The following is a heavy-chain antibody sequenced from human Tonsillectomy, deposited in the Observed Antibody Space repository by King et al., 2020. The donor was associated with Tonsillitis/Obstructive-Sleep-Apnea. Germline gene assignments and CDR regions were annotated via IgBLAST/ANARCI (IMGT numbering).Heavy chain of an antibody. Sequence: QLQESGPGLVKPSDTLSLTCTVSGGSISSSSYYWGWIRQPPGKGLEWIGSIYYSGSTYYNPSLKSRVTISVDTSKNQFSLNLSSVTAADTAVYYCARQRDSSSPPRGVFDIWGQGTMVTVSS. CDR2: IYYSGST. CDR1: GGSISSSSYY. D-gene: IGHD6-6*01. CDR3: ARQRDSSSPPRGVFDI. V-gene: IGHV4-39*01. J-gene: IGHJ3*02.